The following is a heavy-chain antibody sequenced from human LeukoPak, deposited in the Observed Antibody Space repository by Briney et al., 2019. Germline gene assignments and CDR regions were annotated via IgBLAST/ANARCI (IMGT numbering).Heavy chain of an antibody. CDR2: IIPILGTA. Sequence: ASVKVSCKASGGTFSSYAISWVRQAPGQGLEWMGRIIPILGTANYAQKFQGRVTITTDESTSTAYMELSSLRSEDTAVYYCAREAAVAGTITHWYFDLWGRGTLVTVSS. D-gene: IGHD6-19*01. V-gene: IGHV1-69*05. CDR1: GGTFSSYA. J-gene: IGHJ2*01. CDR3: AREAAVAGTITHWYFDL.